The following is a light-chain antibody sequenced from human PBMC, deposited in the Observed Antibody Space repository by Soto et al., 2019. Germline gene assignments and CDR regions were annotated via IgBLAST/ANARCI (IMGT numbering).Light chain of an antibody. CDR3: MQALQTVRT. Sequence: DIVMTQSPLSLPVTPGEPASISCRSSQSLLHSNGYNYLDWYLQKPGQSPQLLIYLGSNRASGVPDRFSGSGSGTDFTLKISRVEAEDVGVYYCMQALQTVRTFGPGTKVDIK. CDR2: LGS. J-gene: IGKJ3*01. CDR1: QSLLHSNGYNY. V-gene: IGKV2-28*01.